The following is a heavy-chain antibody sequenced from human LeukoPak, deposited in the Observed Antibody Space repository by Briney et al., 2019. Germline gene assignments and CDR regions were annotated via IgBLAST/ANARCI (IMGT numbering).Heavy chain of an antibody. CDR3: ARDGYNFFH. CDR2: ISSSGSTI. D-gene: IGHD5-24*01. CDR1: GFTFSSYE. Sequence: PGGSLRLSCAASGFTFSSYEMNWVRQAPGKGLEWVSYISSSGSTIYYADSVKGRFTISRGNAKNSLYLQMNSLRAEDTAVYYCARDGYNFFHWGQGTLVTVSS. V-gene: IGHV3-48*03. J-gene: IGHJ4*02.